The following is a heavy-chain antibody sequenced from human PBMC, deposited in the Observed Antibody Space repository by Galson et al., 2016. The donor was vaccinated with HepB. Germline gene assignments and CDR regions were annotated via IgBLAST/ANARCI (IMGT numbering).Heavy chain of an antibody. D-gene: IGHD1-20*01. Sequence: CSVSGASNIMNKYFWGWIRQPPGKGLEWIGSMFSTGSSYFNLSLKSRVSMSTDTSTNRLSLKLRSVTAADTAFYYCARPISGTSLSDFDYWGQGILVTVSS. CDR3: ARPISGTSLSDFDY. CDR2: MFSTGSS. J-gene: IGHJ4*02. CDR1: GASNIMNKYF. V-gene: IGHV4-39*02.